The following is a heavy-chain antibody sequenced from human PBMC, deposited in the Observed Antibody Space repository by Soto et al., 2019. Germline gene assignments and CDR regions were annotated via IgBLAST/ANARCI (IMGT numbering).Heavy chain of an antibody. J-gene: IGHJ4*02. Sequence: PGGSLRLSCAASGFTFSSYDMHWVRQATGKGLEWVSAIGTAGDTYYPGSVKGRFTISRENAKNSLYLQMNSLRAEDTAVYYCARERGGSYYLDYWGQGTLVTVSS. V-gene: IGHV3-13*01. CDR1: GFTFSSYD. CDR3: ARERGGSYYLDY. CDR2: IGTAGDT. D-gene: IGHD1-26*01.